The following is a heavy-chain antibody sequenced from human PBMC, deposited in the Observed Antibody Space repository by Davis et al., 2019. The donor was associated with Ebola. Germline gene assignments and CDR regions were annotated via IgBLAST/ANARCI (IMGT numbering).Heavy chain of an antibody. Sequence: SETLSLTCTVSGGSVSSGGYYWNWIRQPPGKGLEWIGYIYYSGSTDYSPSLRGRVTISLDTSKNQFSLRLNSVTAADTGVYHCARRAGFQHYYGMDVWGKGTTVTVSS. CDR1: GGSVSSGGYY. V-gene: IGHV4-61*08. CDR2: IYYSGST. D-gene: IGHD2-2*01. CDR3: ARRAGFQHYYGMDV. J-gene: IGHJ6*04.